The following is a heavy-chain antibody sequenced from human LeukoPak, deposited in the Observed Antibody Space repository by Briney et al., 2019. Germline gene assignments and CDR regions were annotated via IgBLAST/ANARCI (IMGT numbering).Heavy chain of an antibody. CDR1: GGSISNIY. Sequence: PSETLSLTCTVSGGSISNIYRSWIRQPPGKGLEWIGYINTSGSTKYNPSLKSRVTISVDTSKNQFSPKLTSVTAADTAVYYCARHEGLAAGGFDYWGQGTLVTVSS. CDR3: ARHEGLAAGGFDY. J-gene: IGHJ4*02. CDR2: INTSGST. V-gene: IGHV4-4*09. D-gene: IGHD6-13*01.